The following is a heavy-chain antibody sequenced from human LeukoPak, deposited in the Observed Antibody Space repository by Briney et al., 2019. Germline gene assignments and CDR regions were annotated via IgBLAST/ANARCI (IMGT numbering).Heavy chain of an antibody. CDR2: IYYSGST. J-gene: IGHJ5*02. Sequence: SETLSLTCTVSGGSISTYYWSWIRQPPGKALEWIGYIYYSGSTNYNPSLKGRVTISVDTSKKQFSLKVSSVTAADTAVYYCARESSDYGGKRSGWFDPWGQGTLVTVSS. CDR1: GGSISTYY. D-gene: IGHD4-23*01. V-gene: IGHV4-59*12. CDR3: ARESSDYGGKRSGWFDP.